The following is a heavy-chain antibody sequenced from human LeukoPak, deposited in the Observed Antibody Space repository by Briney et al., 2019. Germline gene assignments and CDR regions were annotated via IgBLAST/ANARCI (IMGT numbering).Heavy chain of an antibody. J-gene: IGHJ4*02. CDR2: IIPIFGTA. V-gene: IGHV1-69*01. CDR3: ARGVGGGYYDFWSGYPIDY. CDR1: GGTFSSYA. D-gene: IGHD3-3*01. Sequence: SVKVSCKASGGTFSSYAISWVRQAPGQGLEWMGGIIPIFGTANYAPKFQGRVTITADESTSTAYMELSSLRSEDTAVYYCARGVGGGYYDFWSGYPIDYWGQGTLVTVSS.